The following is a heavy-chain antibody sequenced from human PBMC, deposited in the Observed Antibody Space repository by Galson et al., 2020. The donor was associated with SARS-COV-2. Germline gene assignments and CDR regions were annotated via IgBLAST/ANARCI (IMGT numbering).Heavy chain of an antibody. CDR1: GYTFTSYG. D-gene: IGHD4-17*01. CDR2: ISAYNGNT. Sequence: ASVKVSCKASGYTFTSYGISWVRQAPGQGLEWMGWISAYNGNTNYAQKLQGRVTMTTDTSTSTAYMELRSLRSDDTAVYYCARTVTNHYYYYYMDVWGKGTTVTISS. V-gene: IGHV1-18*01. CDR3: ARTVTNHYYYYYMDV. J-gene: IGHJ6*03.